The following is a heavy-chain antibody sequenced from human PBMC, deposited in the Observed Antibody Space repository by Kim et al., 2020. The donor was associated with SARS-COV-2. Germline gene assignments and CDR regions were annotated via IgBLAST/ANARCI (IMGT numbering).Heavy chain of an antibody. Sequence: GGSLRLSCAASGFTFSSFAMTWVRQSPGRGLEWVSHIAAGGGTTYSPTVKGRATISRDNSAKTVSLDLDDLRPEATAFYSSAASLAALSAFIYWGPGALV. V-gene: IGHV3-23*01. D-gene: IGHD3-3*02. CDR3: AASLAALSAFIY. J-gene: IGHJ2*01. CDR1: GFTFSSFA. CDR2: IAAGGGTT.